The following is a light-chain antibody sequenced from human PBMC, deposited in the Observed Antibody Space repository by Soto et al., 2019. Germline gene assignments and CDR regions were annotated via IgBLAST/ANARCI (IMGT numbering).Light chain of an antibody. V-gene: IGKV3-20*01. CDR2: GAS. CDR3: QQYDSTPPT. Sequence: EIVLTQSPGTLSLSPGERATLSCRASQSVNSNYLAWYQRKPGQAPRLLIYGASNRATDIPYRFSASGSGTDFTLTITRLEAEEFAVYYCQQYDSTPPTFGQGTKVEVK. J-gene: IGKJ1*01. CDR1: QSVNSNY.